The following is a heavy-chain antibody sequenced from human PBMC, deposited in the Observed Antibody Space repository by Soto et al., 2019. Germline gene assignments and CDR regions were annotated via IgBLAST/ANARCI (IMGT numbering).Heavy chain of an antibody. CDR1: GGTFSRYG. CDR3: ARARNDNYYYGMDV. Sequence: QVQLVQSGAEVKKPGSPVKVSCKASGGTFSRYGISWVRQAPGQGLEWMGGIIPIFGTANYAQKFQGRVTITADESTSTAYMELSSLRSEDTAVYDCARARNDNYYYGMDVWGQGTTVTVSS. CDR2: IIPIFGTA. V-gene: IGHV1-69*12. J-gene: IGHJ6*02. D-gene: IGHD3-22*01.